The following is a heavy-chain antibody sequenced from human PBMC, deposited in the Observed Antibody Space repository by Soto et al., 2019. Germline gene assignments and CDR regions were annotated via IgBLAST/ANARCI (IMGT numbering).Heavy chain of an antibody. D-gene: IGHD1-26*01. V-gene: IGHV4-39*01. CDR1: GGSISSSSYY. CDR3: ARIEIVGANIAFDI. Sequence: PSETLSLTCTVSGGSISSSSYYWGWIRQPPGKGLEWIGSIYYSGSTYYNPYLKSRVTISVDTSKNQFSLKLSSVTAEDTAAYYCARIEIVGANIAFDIWGQGTMVTVSS. J-gene: IGHJ3*02. CDR2: IYYSGST.